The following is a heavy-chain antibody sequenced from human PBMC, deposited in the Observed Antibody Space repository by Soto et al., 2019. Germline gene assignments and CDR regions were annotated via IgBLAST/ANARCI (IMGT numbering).Heavy chain of an antibody. CDR2: INHSGST. J-gene: IGHJ3*02. CDR1: GGSLSGYY. Sequence: SETLSLTCAVYGGSLSGYYWSWIRQPPGKGLEWIGEINHSGSTNYNPSLKSRVTISVDTSKNQFSLKLSSVTAADTAVYYCARRTGKLVDDAFDIWGQGTMVTVSS. V-gene: IGHV4-34*01. CDR3: ARRTGKLVDDAFDI.